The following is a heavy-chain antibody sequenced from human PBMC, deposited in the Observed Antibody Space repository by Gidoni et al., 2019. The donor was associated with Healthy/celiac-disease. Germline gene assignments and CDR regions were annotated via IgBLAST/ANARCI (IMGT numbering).Heavy chain of an antibody. V-gene: IGHV3-30-3*01. CDR3: ARARGWQLVEY. CDR2: ISYDGSNK. CDR1: GFTFSSYA. J-gene: IGHJ4*02. D-gene: IGHD6-6*01. Sequence: QVQLVESGGGVVQPGRSLSLSCAASGFTFSSYAMHWVRQAPGKGLEWVAVISYDGSNKYYADSVKGRFTISRDNSKNTLYLQMNSLRAEDTAVYYCARARGWQLVEYWGQGTLVTVSS.